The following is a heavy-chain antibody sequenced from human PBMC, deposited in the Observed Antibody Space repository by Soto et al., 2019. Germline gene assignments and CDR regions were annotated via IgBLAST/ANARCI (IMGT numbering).Heavy chain of an antibody. D-gene: IGHD3-10*01. Sequence: SVKVSCKASGGTFSSYAISWVRQAPGQGLEWMGGIIPIFGTANYAQKFQGRVTITADESTSTAYMELSSLRSEDTAVYYCARDRMPPYGSGSYDYYYYGMDVWGQGTTVTVSS. J-gene: IGHJ6*02. V-gene: IGHV1-69*13. CDR3: ARDRMPPYGSGSYDYYYYGMDV. CDR1: GGTFSSYA. CDR2: IIPIFGTA.